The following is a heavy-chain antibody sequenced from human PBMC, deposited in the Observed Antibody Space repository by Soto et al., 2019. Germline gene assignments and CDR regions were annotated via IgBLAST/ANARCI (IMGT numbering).Heavy chain of an antibody. CDR2: IYTSGST. V-gene: IGHV4-4*07. CDR3: AREGASGFGMDV. D-gene: IGHD1-26*01. J-gene: IGHJ6*02. Sequence: QVQLQESGPGLVKPSETLSLTCNVSGGSIRSYYWSWVRQPAGKPLEWIGRIYTSGSTNYNPPLKSRVSMSVDTSKNQFSLEVTSVTAADTAVYYCAREGASGFGMDVWGLGTTVTVSS. CDR1: GGSIRSYY.